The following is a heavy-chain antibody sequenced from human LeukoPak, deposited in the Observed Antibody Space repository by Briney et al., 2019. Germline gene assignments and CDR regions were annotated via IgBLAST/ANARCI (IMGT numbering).Heavy chain of an antibody. Sequence: GGSLRLSCAASGFTFSNYWMSWVRQAPGKGLEWVANIKQDGSDKKSVDSVKGRFTISRDNAKNSLYLQMNSLRAEDTAVYYCAKYSGNYGFESWGQGTLVTVSA. J-gene: IGHJ5*01. D-gene: IGHD1-26*01. CDR1: GFTFSNYW. CDR2: IKQDGSDK. CDR3: AKYSGNYGFES. V-gene: IGHV3-7*01.